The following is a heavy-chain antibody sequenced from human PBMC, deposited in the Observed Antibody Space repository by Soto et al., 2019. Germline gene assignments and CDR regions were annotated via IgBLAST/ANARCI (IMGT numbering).Heavy chain of an antibody. J-gene: IGHJ5*02. V-gene: IGHV4-59*01. D-gene: IGHD3-22*01. CDR2: IYYSGST. CDR3: ARERRYYDSSGHNNWFDP. Sequence: PSETLSLTCSVSGGSISSYYWIWIRQPPGKGLEWIGYIYYSGSTNYNPSLKSRVTISVDTSKNQFSLKLSSVTAADTAVYYCARERRYYDSSGHNNWFDPWGQGTLVTVSS. CDR1: GGSISSYY.